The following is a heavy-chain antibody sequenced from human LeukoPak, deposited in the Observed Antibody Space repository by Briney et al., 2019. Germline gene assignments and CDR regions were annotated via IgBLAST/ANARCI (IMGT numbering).Heavy chain of an antibody. D-gene: IGHD3-16*02. CDR2: IKNKTDGGAR. V-gene: IGHV3-15*01. J-gene: IGHJ4*02. Sequence: GGALTLSCPSSGFTYSNAWMSWVRQAPGKGREGVGRIKNKTDGGARDYAGPVRGRFSISRDDSKSTLYLQMKSLKTEDTAVYYCTTEYYDYVWGSDPYYFDYWGQGTLVTVSS. CDR3: TTEYYDYVWGSDPYYFDY. CDR1: GFTYSNAW.